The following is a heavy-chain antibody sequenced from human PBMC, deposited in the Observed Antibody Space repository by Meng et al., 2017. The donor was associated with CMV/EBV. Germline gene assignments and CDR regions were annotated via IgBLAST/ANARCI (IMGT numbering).Heavy chain of an antibody. CDR2: ISWNSGSI. CDR1: GFTFDDYA. Sequence: LKISCAASGFTFDDYAMHWVRQAPGKGLEWVSGISWNSGSIGYADSVKGRFTISRDNAKNSLYLQMNSLRAEDTALYYCAKESYCSSTSCEGYYYYYGMDVWGQGTTVTVSS. V-gene: IGHV3-9*01. CDR3: AKESYCSSTSCEGYYYYYGMDV. D-gene: IGHD2-2*01. J-gene: IGHJ6*02.